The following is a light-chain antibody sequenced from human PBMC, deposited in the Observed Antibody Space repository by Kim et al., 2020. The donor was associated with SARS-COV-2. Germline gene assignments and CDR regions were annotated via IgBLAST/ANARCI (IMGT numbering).Light chain of an antibody. CDR2: DVS. J-gene: IGLJ1*01. CDR3: SSYTSSSTYV. V-gene: IGLV2-14*03. Sequence: QSALTQPASVSGSPGQSITISCTGTSSDVGGYNYVSWYQLHPGKAPKLMIYDVSQRPSGVSNRFSGSKSGNTASLTISGLQAEDEADYHCSSYTSSSTYVFGSGTKVTVL. CDR1: SSDVGGYNY.